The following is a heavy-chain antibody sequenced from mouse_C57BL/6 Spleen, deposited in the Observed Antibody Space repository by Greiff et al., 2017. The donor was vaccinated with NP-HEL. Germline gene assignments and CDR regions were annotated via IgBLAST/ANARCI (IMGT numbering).Heavy chain of an antibody. CDR2: IDPNSGGT. Sequence: QVQLQQPGAELVKPGASVKLSCKASGYTFTSYWMHWVKQRPGRGLEWIGRIDPNSGGTKYNEKFKSKATLTVDKPSSTAYMQLSSLTSEDSAVNYCARTDSTGSWAWFADWGQGTLVTVSA. CDR3: ARTDSTGSWAWFAD. J-gene: IGHJ3*01. D-gene: IGHD2-1*01. V-gene: IGHV1-72*01. CDR1: GYTFTSYW.